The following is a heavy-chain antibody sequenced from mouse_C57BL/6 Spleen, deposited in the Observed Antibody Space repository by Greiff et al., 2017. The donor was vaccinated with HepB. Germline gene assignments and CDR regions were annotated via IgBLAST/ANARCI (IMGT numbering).Heavy chain of an antibody. V-gene: IGHV1-53*01. J-gene: IGHJ2*01. CDR3: ARDIYYGNYVGYYFDY. D-gene: IGHD2-1*01. CDR1: GYTFTSYW. Sequence: QVQLQQPGTELVKPGASVKLSCKASGYTFTSYWMHWVKQRPGQGLEWIGNINPSNGGTNYNEKFKSKATLTVDKSSSTAYMQLSSLTSEDSAVYYCARDIYYGNYVGYYFDYWGQGTTLTVSS. CDR2: INPSNGGT.